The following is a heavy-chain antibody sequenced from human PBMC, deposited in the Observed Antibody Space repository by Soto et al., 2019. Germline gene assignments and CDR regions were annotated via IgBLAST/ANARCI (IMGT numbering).Heavy chain of an antibody. CDR1: GDSINISHW. CDR3: AARHFWSRPWTDRRLDY. V-gene: IGHV4-4*02. J-gene: IGHJ4*02. D-gene: IGHD3-3*02. Sequence: SETLSLTFAVCGDSINISHWWNWFRQPPEKGLEWIGQISHSGSTTYNPSLTSRVTISVDKSKNHFSLKLTSVTAADTAVYYCAARHFWSRPWTDRRLDYWGQGTLVTVSS. CDR2: ISHSGST.